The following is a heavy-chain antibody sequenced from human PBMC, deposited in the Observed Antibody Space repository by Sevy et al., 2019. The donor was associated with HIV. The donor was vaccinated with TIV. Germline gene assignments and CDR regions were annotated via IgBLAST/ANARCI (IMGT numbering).Heavy chain of an antibody. CDR2: IYSGGST. CDR3: ARASVDYYGMDV. CDR1: GFTFSSYW. J-gene: IGHJ6*02. V-gene: IGHV3-53*01. Sequence: GGSLRLSCAASGFTFSSYWMSWVRQAPGKGLEWVSVIYSGGSTYYADSVKGRFTISRDNSKNTLYLQMNSLRAEDTAVYYCARASVDYYGMDVWGQGTTVTVSS. D-gene: IGHD5-12*01.